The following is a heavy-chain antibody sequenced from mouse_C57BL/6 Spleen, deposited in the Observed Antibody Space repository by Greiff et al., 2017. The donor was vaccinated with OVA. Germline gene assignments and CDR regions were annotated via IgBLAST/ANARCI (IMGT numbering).Heavy chain of an antibody. J-gene: IGHJ4*01. D-gene: IGHD4-1*01. V-gene: IGHV1-55*01. Sequence: QVQLQQPGAELVKPGASVKMSCKASGYTFTSYWITWVKQRPGQGLEWIGDIYPGSGSTNYNEKFKSKATLTVDTSSSTAYMQLSSLTSEDSAVYYCARQRSKLGYAMYDWGQGTSVTVSS. CDR3: ARQRSKLGYAMYD. CDR2: IYPGSGST. CDR1: GYTFTSYW.